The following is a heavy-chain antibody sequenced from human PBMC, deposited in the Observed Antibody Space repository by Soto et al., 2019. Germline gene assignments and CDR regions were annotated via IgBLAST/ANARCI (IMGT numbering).Heavy chain of an antibody. V-gene: IGHV3-23*04. D-gene: IGHD3-3*01. Sequence: DVRLAESGGGLVQPGGSLRLSCTTSGFSFASFAMTWVRQAPGKGLEWVATISGSDGKTYYADCVKGRFSISRDTSRNTLYLQMNSPRADDTAIYYCAKWSYLDYWGQGTRVTVSS. CDR2: ISGSDGKT. CDR1: GFSFASFA. CDR3: AKWSYLDY. J-gene: IGHJ4*02.